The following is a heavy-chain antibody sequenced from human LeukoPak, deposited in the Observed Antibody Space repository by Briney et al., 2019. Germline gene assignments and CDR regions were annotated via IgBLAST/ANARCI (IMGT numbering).Heavy chain of an antibody. CDR2: ISPGGEIT. J-gene: IGHJ4*02. D-gene: IGHD3-22*01. Sequence: GGTLRLSCAASGFTFSIYGMNWVRQAPGKGLEWVSGISPGGEITYYADSVKGRFTISRDNSKNTLYLQMNSLRAEDTAVYYCAKARGLYDSSGPRDYWGQGTLVTVSS. CDR3: AKARGLYDSSGPRDY. CDR1: GFTFSIYG. V-gene: IGHV3-23*01.